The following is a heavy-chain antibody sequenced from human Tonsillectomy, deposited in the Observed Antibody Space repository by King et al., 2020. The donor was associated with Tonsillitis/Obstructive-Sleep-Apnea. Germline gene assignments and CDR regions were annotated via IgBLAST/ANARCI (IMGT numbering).Heavy chain of an antibody. V-gene: IGHV7-4-1*02. Sequence: QLVQSGSELKKPGASVKVSCKASGYTFTRYAMNWVRQAPGQGLEWMGWINTNTGSPTYAQGFTGHFVFSLDTSVSTAYLQISSLKAEDTAVYYCASSYYDGSESYSDYSYMDVWGKGTTVIVSS. CDR1: GYTFTRYA. J-gene: IGHJ6*03. CDR3: ASSYYDGSESYSDYSYMDV. CDR2: INTNTGSP. D-gene: IGHD3-10*01.